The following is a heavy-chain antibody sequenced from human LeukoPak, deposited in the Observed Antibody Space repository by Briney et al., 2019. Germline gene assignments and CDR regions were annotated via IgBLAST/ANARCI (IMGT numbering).Heavy chain of an antibody. J-gene: IGHJ6*03. CDR3: ARGNCSSTSCYTVGYYYYMDV. CDR2: IYYSGST. Sequence: SETLSLTCTVSGGSISSYYWSWIRQPPGKGLEWIGYIYYSGSTNYNPSLKSRVTISVDTSKNQFSLKLSSVTAADTAVYYCARGNCSSTSCYTVGYYYYMDVWGKGTTVTVSS. CDR1: GGSISSYY. D-gene: IGHD2-2*02. V-gene: IGHV4-59*01.